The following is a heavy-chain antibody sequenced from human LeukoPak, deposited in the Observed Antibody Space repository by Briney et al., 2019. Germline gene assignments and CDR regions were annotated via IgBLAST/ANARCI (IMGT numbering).Heavy chain of an antibody. CDR3: ARRYCGGGSCYNLDY. V-gene: IGHV5-51*01. Sequence: GESPKISCKGSGYSFTSYWIGWVRQMPGKGLEWMGIIYPGDSDTRYSPSFQGQVTISADKSISTAYLQWSSLKASDTAMYYCARRYCGGGSCYNLDYWGQGTLVTVSS. CDR2: IYPGDSDT. D-gene: IGHD2-15*01. CDR1: GYSFTSYW. J-gene: IGHJ4*02.